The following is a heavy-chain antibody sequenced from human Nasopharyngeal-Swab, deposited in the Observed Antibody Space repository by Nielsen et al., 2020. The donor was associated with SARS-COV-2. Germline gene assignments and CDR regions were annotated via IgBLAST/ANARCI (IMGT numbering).Heavy chain of an antibody. CDR2: IRRKGNNYAT. Sequence: GESLKISCAASGFTFSDSAINWVRQASGEGLEWIARIRRKGNNYATAYSASVKGRFIIFRDDPTNTAYLQMNSLKTEDTAMYYCTRCGGGCYSGIDYWGQGTLVTVSS. D-gene: IGHD2-15*01. CDR3: TRCGGGCYSGIDY. CDR1: GFTFSDSA. J-gene: IGHJ4*02. V-gene: IGHV3-73*01.